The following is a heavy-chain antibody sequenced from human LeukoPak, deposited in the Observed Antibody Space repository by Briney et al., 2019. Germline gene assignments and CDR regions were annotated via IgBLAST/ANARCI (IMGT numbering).Heavy chain of an antibody. D-gene: IGHD2-21*02. CDR3: VREGGGDRGRAFDM. Sequence: GASVKVSCKASVYSFTSYFIHWVRQAPGQGLEWMGIINPNGGSTGYAQKFQGRVSMSRDTSTSTVYMELSSLRSEDTAVYYCVREGGGDRGRAFDMWGQGTMVTVSS. CDR1: VYSFTSYF. J-gene: IGHJ3*02. V-gene: IGHV1-46*01. CDR2: INPNGGST.